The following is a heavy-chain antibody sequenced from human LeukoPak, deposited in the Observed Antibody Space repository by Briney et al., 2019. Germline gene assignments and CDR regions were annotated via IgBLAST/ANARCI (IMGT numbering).Heavy chain of an antibody. D-gene: IGHD3-22*01. CDR2: IAPSDSYT. CDR1: GYSFPSYW. V-gene: IGHV5-10-1*01. Sequence: GESLQISCKVSGYSFPSYWITWVRQVPGKGLEWMGRIAPSDSYTNYNPSFEGHVTMSVEKSITTVYLQWSSLKASDAAMYYCVRQPPGVYDTTQNWFDPWGQGTLVTVSS. CDR3: VRQPPGVYDTTQNWFDP. J-gene: IGHJ5*02.